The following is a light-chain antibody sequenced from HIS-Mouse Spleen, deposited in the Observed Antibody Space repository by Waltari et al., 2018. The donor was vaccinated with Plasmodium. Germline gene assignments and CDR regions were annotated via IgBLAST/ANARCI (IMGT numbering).Light chain of an antibody. CDR3: QSYDSSLSGSWV. CDR2: GNS. Sequence: QSVLTQPPSVSGAPGQRVTISCPGSSPNIGAGYAVHWYQQLPGTAPKLLIYGNSNRPSGVPDRFSGSKSGTSASLAITGLQAEDEADYYCQSYDSSLSGSWVFGGGTKLTVL. CDR1: SPNIGAGYA. V-gene: IGLV1-40*01. J-gene: IGLJ3*02.